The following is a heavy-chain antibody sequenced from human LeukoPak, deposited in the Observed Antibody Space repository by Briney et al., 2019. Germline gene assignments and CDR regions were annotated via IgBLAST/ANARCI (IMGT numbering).Heavy chain of an antibody. CDR2: IYPGDSDT. J-gene: IGHJ3*02. D-gene: IGHD3-22*01. Sequence: GESLKISCKGSGYSFTSYWIGWVRQMPGKGLEWMGIIYPGDSDTRYSPSFQGQVTISADKSISTAYLQWSSLKASDTAMYYCARTGDSSGCSSDAFDIWGQGTMVTVSS. CDR3: ARTGDSSGCSSDAFDI. V-gene: IGHV5-51*01. CDR1: GYSFTSYW.